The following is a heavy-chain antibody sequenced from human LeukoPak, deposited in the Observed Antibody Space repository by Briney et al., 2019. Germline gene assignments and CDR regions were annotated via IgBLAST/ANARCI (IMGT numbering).Heavy chain of an antibody. J-gene: IGHJ4*02. V-gene: IGHV3-23*01. D-gene: IGHD6-13*01. CDR3: AKDRSRYSSTLDY. CDR2: ISGSGGST. CDR1: GFTFSSYG. Sequence: GGSLRLSCAASGFTFSSYGMSWVRQAPGKGLEWVSAISGSGGSTYYADSVKGRFTISRDNSKNTLYLQMNSLRAEDTAVYYCAKDRSRYSSTLDYWGQGTLVTVSS.